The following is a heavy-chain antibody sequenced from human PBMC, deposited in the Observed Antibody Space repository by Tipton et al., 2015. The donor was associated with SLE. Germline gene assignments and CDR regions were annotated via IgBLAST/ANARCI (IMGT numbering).Heavy chain of an antibody. CDR2: IYYSGST. Sequence: TLSLTCTVSGGSISSHYWSWIRQPPGKGLEWIGYIYYSGSTNYNPSLKSRVTISVDTSKNQFSLKLSSVTAADTAVYYCARPGLPVAAFDAFDIWGQGTMVTVSS. V-gene: IGHV4-59*11. CDR3: ARPGLPVAAFDAFDI. D-gene: IGHD6-19*01. J-gene: IGHJ3*02. CDR1: GGSISSHY.